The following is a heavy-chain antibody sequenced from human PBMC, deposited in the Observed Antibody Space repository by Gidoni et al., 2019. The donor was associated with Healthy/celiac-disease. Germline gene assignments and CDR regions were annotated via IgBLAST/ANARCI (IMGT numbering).Heavy chain of an antibody. CDR1: GFTFSSYG. CDR3: AKEIVVVITGAFDI. V-gene: IGHV3-30*18. Sequence: QVQLVESGGGVVQPGRSLRLSCAASGFTFSSYGMHWVRQAPGKGLEWVAVISYDGSNKYYANSVKGRFTISRDNSKNTLYLQMNSLRAEDTAVYYCAKEIVVVITGAFDIWGQGTMVTVSS. J-gene: IGHJ3*02. D-gene: IGHD3-22*01. CDR2: ISYDGSNK.